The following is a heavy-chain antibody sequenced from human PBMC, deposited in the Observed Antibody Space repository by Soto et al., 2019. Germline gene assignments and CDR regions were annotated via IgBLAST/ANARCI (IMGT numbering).Heavy chain of an antibody. CDR1: GGSISTSNW. CDR3: ARARATIAAAAIFDC. Sequence: QVQLQESGPGLVKPSGTLSLTCAVSGGSISTSNWWCWVRQPPGKGLEWIGEVYRTGSTNYNPSPESRVILSVDKSKNQSSLKLTSVTSAATAVYYCARARATIAAAAIFDCWGQGTLVTVSS. V-gene: IGHV4-4*02. J-gene: IGHJ4*02. CDR2: VYRTGST. D-gene: IGHD6-13*01.